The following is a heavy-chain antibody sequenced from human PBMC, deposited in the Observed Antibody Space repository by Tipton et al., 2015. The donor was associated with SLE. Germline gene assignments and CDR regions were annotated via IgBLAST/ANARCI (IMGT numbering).Heavy chain of an antibody. J-gene: IGHJ3*01. Sequence: GSLRLSCAASGFTFSSYAMTWVRQAPGKGLEWVSSISAGGGNSYYAASVKGRFTISRDNPEKTLYLQMNSLRVDDTAIYYCAKVLWDGDDAWPYDAFDVWGQGTTLTVSS. CDR1: GFTFSSYA. V-gene: IGHV3-23*01. D-gene: IGHD5-24*01. CDR2: ISAGGGNS. CDR3: AKVLWDGDDAWPYDAFDV.